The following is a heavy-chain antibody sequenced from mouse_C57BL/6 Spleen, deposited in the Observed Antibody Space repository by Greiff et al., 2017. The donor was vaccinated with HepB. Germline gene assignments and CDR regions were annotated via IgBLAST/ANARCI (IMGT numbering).Heavy chain of an antibody. CDR2: INPSSGYT. D-gene: IGHD1-1*01. J-gene: IGHJ2*01. Sequence: VQLQQSGAELARPGASVKMSCKASGYTFTSYTMHWVKQRPGQGLEWIGYINPSSGYTKYNQKFKDKATLTADKSSSTAYMQLSSLTSEDSAVYYCARDSPVVATDYFDYWGQGTTLTVSS. CDR1: GYTFTSYT. CDR3: ARDSPVVATDYFDY. V-gene: IGHV1-4*01.